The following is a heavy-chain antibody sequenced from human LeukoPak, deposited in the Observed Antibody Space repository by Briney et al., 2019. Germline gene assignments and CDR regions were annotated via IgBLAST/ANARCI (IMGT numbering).Heavy chain of an antibody. CDR2: IYPGDSDT. CDR1: GSSFTTYW. CDR3: ARLKNNMVFYGLDV. D-gene: IGHD1/OR15-1a*01. J-gene: IGHJ6*02. V-gene: IGHV5-51*01. Sequence: GEPLKISCKGSGSSFTTYWIGWVRQMPGKGLEWMGIIYPGDSDTRYSPSFQGQVSISADKSINTVYLQWRSLEASDTAMYYCARLKNNMVFYGLDVWGQGTTITVSS.